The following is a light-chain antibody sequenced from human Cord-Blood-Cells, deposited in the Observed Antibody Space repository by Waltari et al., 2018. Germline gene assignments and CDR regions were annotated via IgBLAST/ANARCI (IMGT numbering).Light chain of an antibody. V-gene: IGKV3-15*01. CDR3: QQYNNWPPWT. J-gene: IGKJ1*01. Sequence: ELVITQSPATLSVSPGERATLSCRASQSVSSNLAWYQQQPGQAPRLLPYGASTRATGIPARFSGSGSATEFTLTISSLQSEDFAVYYCQQYNNWPPWTFGQGTKVEIK. CDR2: GAS. CDR1: QSVSSN.